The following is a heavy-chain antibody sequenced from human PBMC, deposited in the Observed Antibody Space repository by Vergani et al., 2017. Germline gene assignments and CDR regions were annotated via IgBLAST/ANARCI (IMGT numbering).Heavy chain of an antibody. CDR2: ISGSGGST. V-gene: IGHV3-23*01. D-gene: IGHD3-16*02. CDR3: ARIVRLGELSPNDAFDI. J-gene: IGHJ3*02. Sequence: EVQLLESGGGLVQPGGSLRLSCAASGFTFSSYAMSWVRQAPGKGLEWVSAISGSGGSTYYADSVKGRFTISRDNSKNTLYLQMNILRAEDTAVYYCARIVRLGELSPNDAFDIWGQGTMVTVSS. CDR1: GFTFSSYA.